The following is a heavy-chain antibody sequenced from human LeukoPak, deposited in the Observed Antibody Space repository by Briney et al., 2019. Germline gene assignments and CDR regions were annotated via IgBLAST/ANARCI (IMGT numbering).Heavy chain of an antibody. V-gene: IGHV3-30*02. Sequence: GGSLRLSCAASGFTFSSYGMHWVRQAPGKGLEWVAFIRYDGSNKYYADSVKGRFTISRDNSKNTLYLQMNSLRAEDTAVYYCAKGQILAVAGIFDYWGQGTLVTVSS. D-gene: IGHD6-19*01. CDR2: IRYDGSNK. CDR1: GFTFSSYG. CDR3: AKGQILAVAGIFDY. J-gene: IGHJ4*02.